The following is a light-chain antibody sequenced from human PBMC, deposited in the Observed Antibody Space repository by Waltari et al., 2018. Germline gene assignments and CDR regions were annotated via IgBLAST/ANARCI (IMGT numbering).Light chain of an antibody. V-gene: IGLV1-51*02. Sequence: QSVLTQPPSVSAASGQRVTISGSGGRSNVAKNSVTRYRQLPGTAPHLLLLEDNERHSGVPGRFSGSKSGTSATLDITGLQAGDEADYYCGTWDSSLSGVVFGGGTHLTVL. CDR2: EDN. J-gene: IGLJ7*01. CDR1: RSNVAKNS. CDR3: GTWDSSLSGVV.